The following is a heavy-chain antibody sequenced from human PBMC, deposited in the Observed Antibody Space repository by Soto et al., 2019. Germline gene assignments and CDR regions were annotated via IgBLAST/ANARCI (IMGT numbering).Heavy chain of an antibody. Sequence: SETLSLTCAVSGGSISSSNWWSWVRQPPGKGLEWIGEIYHSWSTNYNPSLKSRVTTSVDKSKNQFSLKLSSVTAADTAVYYWARDSFWSGYNFFDYWGQGTLVTVSS. CDR3: ARDSFWSGYNFFDY. CDR2: IYHSWST. J-gene: IGHJ4*02. V-gene: IGHV4-4*02. CDR1: GGSISSSNW. D-gene: IGHD3-3*01.